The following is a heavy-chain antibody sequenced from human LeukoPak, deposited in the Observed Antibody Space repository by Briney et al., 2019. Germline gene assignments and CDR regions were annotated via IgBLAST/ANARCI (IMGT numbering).Heavy chain of an antibody. CDR1: GFTFDDYA. J-gene: IGHJ4*02. D-gene: IGHD3-3*01. CDR2: ISGSGSNT. V-gene: IGHV3-23*01. Sequence: GGSLRLSCAASGFTFDDYAMHWVRQVPGKGLEWVSVISGSGSNTYYADSVKGRFTISRDNSKNTLYLQMNSLGVEDTAVYYCARDPQPYDFWSGYWNCWGQGTLVTVSP. CDR3: ARDPQPYDFWSGYWNC.